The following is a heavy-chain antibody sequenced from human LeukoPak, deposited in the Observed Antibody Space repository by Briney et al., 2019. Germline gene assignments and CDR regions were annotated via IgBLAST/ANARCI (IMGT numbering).Heavy chain of an antibody. CDR1: GGSISISSGGYY. V-gene: IGHV4-31*03. D-gene: IGHD3-10*01. J-gene: IGHJ5*02. CDR2: IYYSGST. CDR3: ARHSSVLLWFGELALDDWFDP. Sequence: SETLSLTCTVSGGSISISSGGYYWSWIRHDPGKGLEWIGYIYYSGSTYYNPSLKSRVTISVDTSKNQFSLKLSSVTAADTAVYYCARHSSVLLWFGELALDDWFDPWGQGTLVTVSS.